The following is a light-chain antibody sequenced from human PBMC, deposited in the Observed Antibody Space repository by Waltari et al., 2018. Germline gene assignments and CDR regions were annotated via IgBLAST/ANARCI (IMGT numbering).Light chain of an antibody. Sequence: QSVLTQPPSVSGAPGQRVTVSCTGTNSNIGAVYVVPWSQQFPGTAPKLLIHGSANRPSGVPDRFAGSKSGTSASLAITGLQTEDEADYYCQSYDISLSGFWVFGGGTKLTVL. CDR1: NSNIGAVYV. CDR2: GSA. J-gene: IGLJ3*02. V-gene: IGLV1-40*01. CDR3: QSYDISLSGFWV.